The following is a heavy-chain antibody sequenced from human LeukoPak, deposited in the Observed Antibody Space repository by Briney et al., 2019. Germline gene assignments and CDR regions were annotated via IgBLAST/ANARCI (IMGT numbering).Heavy chain of an antibody. Sequence: GGSLRLSCAASGFTFSSYAMSWVRQAPGKGLEWVSTISGSGVTTYYADSVKGQFTISRDKSKNTSYLQMNSLRSDDTAVFYCARDLKGEPIDYWGQGTLVTVSS. J-gene: IGHJ4*02. CDR3: ARDLKGEPIDY. V-gene: IGHV3-23*01. D-gene: IGHD1-26*01. CDR2: ISGSGVTT. CDR1: GFTFSSYA.